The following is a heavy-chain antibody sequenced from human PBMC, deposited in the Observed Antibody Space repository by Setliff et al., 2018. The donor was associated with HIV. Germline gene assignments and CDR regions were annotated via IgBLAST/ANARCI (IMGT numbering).Heavy chain of an antibody. Sequence: PSETLSLTCTVSGGSISSSSYYWGWIRQPPGKGLEWIGSIYYTETTNCNPSLKSRVTISLDTSKSQFSLNLSSVTAADTAVYYCARSRPRSMDFYMDVWAKGTTVTVSS. CDR3: ARSRPRSMDFYMDV. V-gene: IGHV4-39*07. J-gene: IGHJ6*03. CDR2: IYYTETT. D-gene: IGHD2-8*01. CDR1: GGSISSSSYY.